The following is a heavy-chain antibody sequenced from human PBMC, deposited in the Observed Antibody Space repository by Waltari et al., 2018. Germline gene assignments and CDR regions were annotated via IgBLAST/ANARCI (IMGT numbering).Heavy chain of an antibody. CDR2: IYYSGST. V-gene: IGHV4-39*07. CDR1: GGSISSSSYY. D-gene: IGHD2-2*01. Sequence: QLQLQESGPGLVKPSETLSLTCTVSGGSISSSSYYWGWIRQPPGKGLEWIGSIYYSGSTYYNPSLKSRVTISVDTSKNQFSLKLSSVTAADTAVYYCASGGPRTRSLRPFDLWGRGTLVTVSS. J-gene: IGHJ2*01. CDR3: ASGGPRTRSLRPFDL.